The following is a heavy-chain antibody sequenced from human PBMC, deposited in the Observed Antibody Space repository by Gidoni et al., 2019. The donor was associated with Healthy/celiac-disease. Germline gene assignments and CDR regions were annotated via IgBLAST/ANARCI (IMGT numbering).Heavy chain of an antibody. V-gene: IGHV4-38-2*02. CDR2: IYHSGST. CDR3: ARDAVPYYYDSSGYYYYFDY. J-gene: IGHJ4*02. Sequence: QVQLQESGPGLVKPSETLSLTCTVSGYSISSGYYWGWIRQPPGTGLEWIGSIYHSGSTYYNPSLKSRVTISVDTSKNQFSLKLSSVTAADTAVYYCARDAVPYYYDSSGYYYYFDYWGQGTLVTVSS. CDR1: GYSISSGYY. D-gene: IGHD3-22*01.